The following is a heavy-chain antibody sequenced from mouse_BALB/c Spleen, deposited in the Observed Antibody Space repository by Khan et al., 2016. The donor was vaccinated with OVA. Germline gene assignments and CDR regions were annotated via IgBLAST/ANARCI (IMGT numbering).Heavy chain of an antibody. V-gene: IGHV3-2*02. CDR1: GYSITRDYA. CDR2: ISNSGST. D-gene: IGHD4-1*01. CDR3: ASDLGRYYAMDY. Sequence: EVQLQESGPGLVKPSQSLSLTCTVTGYSITRDYAWNWIRQFPGNKLEWMAYISNSGSTSYNPSLKSRISITRDTSKNQFFLQLNSVTTEDTATYYCASDLGRYYAMDYWGQGTSVTVSS. J-gene: IGHJ4*01.